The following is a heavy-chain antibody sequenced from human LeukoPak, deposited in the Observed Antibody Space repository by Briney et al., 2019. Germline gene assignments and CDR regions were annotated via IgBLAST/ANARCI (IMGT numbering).Heavy chain of an antibody. CDR1: GFTFSSYA. V-gene: IGHV3-23*01. Sequence: PGGSLRLSCAASGFTFSSYAMSWVRQAPGKGLEWVSAISDRGGDTYYAYSVKGRFTISRDNSKNTLYLQMNSLRAEDTAVYYCAKDGGLWVSAHWGDSWGRGTLVTVSS. CDR2: ISDRGGDT. CDR3: AKDGGLWVSAHWGDS. J-gene: IGHJ4*02. D-gene: IGHD7-27*01.